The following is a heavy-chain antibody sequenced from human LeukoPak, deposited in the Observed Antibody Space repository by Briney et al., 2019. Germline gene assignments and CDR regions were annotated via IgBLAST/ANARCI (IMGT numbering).Heavy chain of an antibody. CDR3: ARDTVDGYDAFDI. D-gene: IGHD5-24*01. CDR1: GFTFDDYA. V-gene: IGHV3-43*02. J-gene: IGHJ3*02. Sequence: LPGGSLRLSCAASGFTFDDYAMHWVRQAPGKGLEWVSLISGDGGSTYYADSVKGRFTISRDNSKNSLYLQMNSLITEDTALYYCARDTVDGYDAFDIWGQGTMVTVSS. CDR2: ISGDGGST.